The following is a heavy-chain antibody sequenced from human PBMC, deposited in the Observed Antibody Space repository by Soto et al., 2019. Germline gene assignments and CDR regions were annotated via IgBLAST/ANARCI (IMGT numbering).Heavy chain of an antibody. CDR1: GFTFSSYW. Sequence: EVQLVESGGGLVQPGGSLRLSCAASGFTFSSYWMHWVRQVPGKGLLWVSRIDEYGSTINYADSVKGRFTISRDNAKNTLYLEMNSLRAEDTALYYCTRDIGGKGAYWGQGILVIVSS. J-gene: IGHJ4*02. CDR3: TRDIGGKGAY. V-gene: IGHV3-74*01. CDR2: IDEYGSTI. D-gene: IGHD3-10*01.